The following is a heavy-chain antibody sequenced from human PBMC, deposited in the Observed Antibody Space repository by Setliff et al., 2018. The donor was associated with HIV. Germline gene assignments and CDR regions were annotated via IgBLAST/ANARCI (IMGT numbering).Heavy chain of an antibody. CDR1: GASMTSHY. D-gene: IGHD6-19*01. CDR2: VYGSGTT. J-gene: IGHJ4*02. Sequence: SETLSLTCSVAGASMTSHYLTWIRQPRGMGLEWIGNVYGSGTTKYNPSLRSRVTISVDKAKNQLSLSLDSVTAADTAVYYCATDPKGDGWAYFDSWGQGTLVTVSS. V-gene: IGHV4-59*11. CDR3: ATDPKGDGWAYFDS.